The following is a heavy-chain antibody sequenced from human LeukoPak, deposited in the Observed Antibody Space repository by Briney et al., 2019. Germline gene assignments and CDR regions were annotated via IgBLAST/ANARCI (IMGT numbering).Heavy chain of an antibody. CDR2: INHSGST. D-gene: IGHD5/OR15-5a*01. J-gene: IGHJ4*02. V-gene: IGHV4-34*01. CDR3: ARAAGLH. Sequence: SETLSLTCAVYGGSFSGYYWSWIRQPPGKGLEWIGEINHSGSTNYNPSLKSRVTISVDTSKNQFSLKLSSVTAADTAVYYCARAAGLHWGQGTLVTVSS. CDR1: GGSFSGYY.